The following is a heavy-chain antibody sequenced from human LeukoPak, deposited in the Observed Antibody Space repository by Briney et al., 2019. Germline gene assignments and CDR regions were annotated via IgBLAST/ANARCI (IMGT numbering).Heavy chain of an antibody. CDR3: ARIPPNYYGSGSYPPWFDP. D-gene: IGHD3-10*01. J-gene: IGHJ5*02. V-gene: IGHV4-39*01. Sequence: KPSETLSLTCTVSGGSISSSSYYWGWLRQPPGKGLEWIGSIYYSGSTYYNPSLKSRVTISVDTSKNQFSLKLSSVTAADTAVYYCARIPPNYYGSGSYPPWFDPWGQGTLVTVSS. CDR2: IYYSGST. CDR1: GGSISSSSYY.